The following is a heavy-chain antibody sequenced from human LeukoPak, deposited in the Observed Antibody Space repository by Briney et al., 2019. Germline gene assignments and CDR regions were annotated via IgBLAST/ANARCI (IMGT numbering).Heavy chain of an antibody. CDR2: INPSGSST. CDR1: GYSFTSHY. V-gene: IGHV1-2*06. D-gene: IGHD2-21*02. J-gene: IGHJ4*02. Sequence: ASVKVSCKASGYSFTSHYMHWVRQAPGQGLEWMGLINPSGSSTLYAQKFQGRVTMTRDTSISTAYMELSRLRSDDTAVYYCARDHPSTYCGGDCYFPDFDYWGQGTLVTVSS. CDR3: ARDHPSTYCGGDCYFPDFDY.